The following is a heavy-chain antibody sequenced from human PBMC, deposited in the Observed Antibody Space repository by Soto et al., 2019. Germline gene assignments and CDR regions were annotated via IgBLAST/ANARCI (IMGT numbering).Heavy chain of an antibody. J-gene: IGHJ5*02. CDR1: GFSLSTSGVG. Sequence: QITLKESGPTLVKPTQTLTLTCTFSGFSLSTSGVGVGWIRQPPGKALEWHALIYWDDDKRYSPSLKTRLSITKDTSKKQVVVTMTNMDPVDTATYYCARQVRYCSGTGCPNLFDPWGQGTLVTVSS. D-gene: IGHD2-15*01. CDR3: ARQVRYCSGTGCPNLFDP. V-gene: IGHV2-5*02. CDR2: IYWDDDK.